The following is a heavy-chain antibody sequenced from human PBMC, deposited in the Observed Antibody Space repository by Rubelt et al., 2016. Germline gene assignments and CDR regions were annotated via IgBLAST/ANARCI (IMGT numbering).Heavy chain of an antibody. V-gene: IGHV3-7*01. CDR2: IKDDGSEK. J-gene: IGHJ3*01. CDR1: GFTFSTTH. Sequence: SGGGLVQPGGSLRLSCAVSGFTFSTTHMNWVRQAPGMGLEWVANIKDDGSEKRYLDSVKGRFAISRDNAKNFLYLQMNSLRAEDTGIYYCAREVGRGPSAFDLWGQGAVVTDSA. D-gene: IGHD1-26*01. CDR3: AREVGRGPSAFDL.